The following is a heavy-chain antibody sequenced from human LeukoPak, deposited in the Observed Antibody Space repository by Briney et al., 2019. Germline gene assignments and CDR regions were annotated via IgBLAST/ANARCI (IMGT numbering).Heavy chain of an antibody. D-gene: IGHD2-21*02. CDR3: ARGGFYCGGDCYVDY. CDR2: INHSGST. J-gene: IGHJ4*02. CDR1: GGSFSPYY. V-gene: IGHV4-34*01. Sequence: SETLSLTCAVYGGSFSPYYWSWIRQPPGKGLERIGEINHSGSTNYNPSLKSRVTISVDTSKNQFSLRLSSVTAADTAVYYCARGGFYCGGDCYVDYWGQGTLVTVSS.